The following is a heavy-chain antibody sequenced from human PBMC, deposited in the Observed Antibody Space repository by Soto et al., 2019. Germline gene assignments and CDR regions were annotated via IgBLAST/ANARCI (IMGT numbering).Heavy chain of an antibody. CDR1: GGSFSTYY. CDR2: INQSGST. V-gene: IGHV4-34*01. J-gene: IGHJ4*02. Sequence: QVQLQQLGAGLLKPSETLSLTCGVYGGSFSTYYWSWIRQPQGKGLEWIGEINQSGSTNYNPSLKSRVTISLDTSNKQFSLKMCSVTAADAAVYYCARGYYYDSLRLDSWGQGTLVTVSS. D-gene: IGHD3-22*01. CDR3: ARGYYYDSLRLDS.